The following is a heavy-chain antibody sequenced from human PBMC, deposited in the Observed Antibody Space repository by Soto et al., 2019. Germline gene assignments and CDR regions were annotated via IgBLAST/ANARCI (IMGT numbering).Heavy chain of an antibody. CDR3: ARDFKSYSSPPGPLEY. D-gene: IGHD6-13*01. V-gene: IGHV4-30-4*01. CDR2: IYYSGNT. J-gene: IGHJ4*02. Sequence: SETLSLTCTVSGDSISSGDYYWSWIRQPPGKGLEWIGCIYYSGNTYYNPSLKSRFSISVDTSKNQFSLKLSSVTAADTAVYYCARDFKSYSSPPGPLEYWGLGTPVTVSS. CDR1: GDSISSGDYY.